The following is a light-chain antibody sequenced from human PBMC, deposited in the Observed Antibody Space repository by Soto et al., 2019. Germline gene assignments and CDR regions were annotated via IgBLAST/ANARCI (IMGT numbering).Light chain of an antibody. J-gene: IGKJ4*01. CDR3: QQYGSSPQT. Sequence: DTVLTQSPGTRSLSPGERATLSCRASQSVSSSYLAWYQQKPGQAPRLLIYGASSRATGIPDRFSGSGSGTDFTLTISRLEPEDFAVYYCQQYGSSPQTFGGGTKVDIK. V-gene: IGKV3-20*01. CDR1: QSVSSSY. CDR2: GAS.